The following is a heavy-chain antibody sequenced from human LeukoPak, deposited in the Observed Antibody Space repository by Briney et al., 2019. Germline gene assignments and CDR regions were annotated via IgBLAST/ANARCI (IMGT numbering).Heavy chain of an antibody. Sequence: GGSLRLSCATSGFTFSKYAMSWVRQPPGKGLEWVSAISGSGGNTYNTDFVRGRFTISRDNSKNTLYLQMNSLRAEDTAVYYCAKDLGGSLHYFDSWGQGTLVTVSS. V-gene: IGHV3-23*01. CDR1: GFTFSKYA. D-gene: IGHD1-26*01. J-gene: IGHJ4*02. CDR2: ISGSGGNT. CDR3: AKDLGGSLHYFDS.